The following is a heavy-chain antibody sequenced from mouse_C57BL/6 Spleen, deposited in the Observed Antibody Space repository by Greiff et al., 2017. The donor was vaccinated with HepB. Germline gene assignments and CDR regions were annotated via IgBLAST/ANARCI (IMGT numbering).Heavy chain of an antibody. J-gene: IGHJ2*01. D-gene: IGHD1-1*01. CDR1: GYTFTDYE. CDR3: TTITTGVARDY. CDR2: IDPETGGT. Sequence: VQLVESGAELVRPGASVTLSCKASGYTFTDYEMHWVKQTPVHGLEWIGAIDPETGGTAYNQKFKGKAILTADKSSSTAYMELRSLTSEDSAVYYCTTITTGVARDYWGQGTTLTVSS. V-gene: IGHV1-15*01.